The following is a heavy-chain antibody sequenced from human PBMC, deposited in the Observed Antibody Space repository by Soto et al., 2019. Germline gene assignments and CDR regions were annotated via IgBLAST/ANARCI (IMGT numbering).Heavy chain of an antibody. J-gene: IGHJ4*02. CDR3: AKDNGIAAAGLDY. Sequence: GGSLRLSCAASGFTFSSYGMHWVRQAPGKGLEWVAVISYDGSNKYYADSVKGRFTISRDNSKNTLYLQMNSLRAEDTAVYYCAKDNGIAAAGLDYWGQGTLVTASS. V-gene: IGHV3-30*18. CDR1: GFTFSSYG. D-gene: IGHD6-13*01. CDR2: ISYDGSNK.